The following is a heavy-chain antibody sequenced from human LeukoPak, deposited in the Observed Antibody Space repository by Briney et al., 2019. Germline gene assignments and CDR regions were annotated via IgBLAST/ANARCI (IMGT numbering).Heavy chain of an antibody. Sequence: SETLSLTCTVSGGSISSYYWSWIRQPPGKGLEWIGSIYYSGSTYYNPSLKGRVTISVDTSKNQFSLKLSSVTAADTAVYYCARDLGPKNSQDVWGKGTTVTVSS. CDR1: GGSISSYY. V-gene: IGHV4-59*12. CDR2: IYYSGST. D-gene: IGHD1-26*01. CDR3: ARDLGPKNSQDV. J-gene: IGHJ6*04.